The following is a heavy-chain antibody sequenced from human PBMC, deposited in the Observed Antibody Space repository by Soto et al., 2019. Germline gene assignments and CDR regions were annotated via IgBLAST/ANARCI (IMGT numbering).Heavy chain of an antibody. Sequence: EVQLVASGGGLVQPGGSLRLSCAASGFTFSSYWMCWVRQAPGKGLEWVANIKPDGSEKYYVDSVNGRCTISRDNARKSLYRQMNRQSAEHTAVCYCVRDAHRGGDLDYWGQGPLVTVSS. CDR1: GFTFSSYW. J-gene: IGHJ4*02. CDR2: IKPDGSEK. V-gene: IGHV3-7*04. CDR3: VRDAHRGGDLDY. D-gene: IGHD3-10*01.